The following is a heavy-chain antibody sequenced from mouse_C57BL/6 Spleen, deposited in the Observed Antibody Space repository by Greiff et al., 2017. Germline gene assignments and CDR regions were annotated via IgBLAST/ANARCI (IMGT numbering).Heavy chain of an antibody. D-gene: IGHD1-1*02. V-gene: IGHV1-53*01. Sequence: VQLQQPGTELVKPGASVKLSCKASGYTFTSYWMHWVKQRPGRGLEWIGNINPSNGGTNYNEKFKSKATLTVDKSSSTAYMQLSSLTSEDSAVYYCAVRGGIYFAYWGQGTTLTVSS. J-gene: IGHJ2*01. CDR2: INPSNGGT. CDR1: GYTFTSYW. CDR3: AVRGGIYFAY.